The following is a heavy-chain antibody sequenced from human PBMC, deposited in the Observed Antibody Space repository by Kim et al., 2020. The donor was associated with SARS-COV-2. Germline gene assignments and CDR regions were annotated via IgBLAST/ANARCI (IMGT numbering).Heavy chain of an antibody. CDR2: IDHSDSYT. Sequence: GESLKISCKASGYTFDTYWISWLRQMPGKGLEWMGRIDHSDSYTNYSLSFQGHATFSIDKSISTAYLQWNSLKASDTAIYFCAGHRIGGGRGFLKRNSRSSFFYAWGRRTLVIVSS. D-gene: IGHD1-26*01. CDR3: AGHRIGGGRGFLKRNSRSSFFYA. V-gene: IGHV5-10-1*01. CDR1: GYTFDTYW. J-gene: IGHJ5*02.